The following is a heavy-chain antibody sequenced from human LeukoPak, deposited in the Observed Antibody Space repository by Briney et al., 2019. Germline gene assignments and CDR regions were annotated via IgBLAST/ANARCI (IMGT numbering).Heavy chain of an antibody. J-gene: IGHJ4*02. D-gene: IGHD3-22*01. CDR3: ARAEGSAYPFDY. CDR1: GGSISSSSYY. V-gene: IGHV4-39*07. CDR2: IYYSGST. Sequence: SETLSLTCTVSGGSISSSSYYWGWIRQPPGKGLEWIGSIYYSGSTYYNPSLKSRVTISVDTSKNQFSLNLNSVTAADTAVYFCARAEGSAYPFDYWCQGTLVTVSS.